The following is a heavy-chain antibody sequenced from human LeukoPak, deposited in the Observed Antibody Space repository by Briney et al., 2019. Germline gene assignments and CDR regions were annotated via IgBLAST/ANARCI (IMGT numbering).Heavy chain of an antibody. CDR1: GFTFSSYA. D-gene: IGHD3-22*01. J-gene: IGHJ4*02. Sequence: GGSLRLSCAASGFTFSSYAMSWVRQAPGKGLEWVSAISGSGGSTYYADSVKGRFTISRDSSKNTLYLQMNSLRAEDTAVYYCAKWRYDSSGYYFDYWGQGTLVTVSS. V-gene: IGHV3-23*01. CDR2: ISGSGGST. CDR3: AKWRYDSSGYYFDY.